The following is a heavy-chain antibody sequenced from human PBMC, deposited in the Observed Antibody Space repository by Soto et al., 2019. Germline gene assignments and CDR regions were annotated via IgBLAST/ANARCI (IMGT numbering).Heavy chain of an antibody. CDR1: GGSISSYY. V-gene: IGHV4-59*01. D-gene: IGHD3-3*01. J-gene: IGHJ4*02. Sequence: SETLSLTCTVSGGSISSYYCSWIRQPPGKGLEWIGYIYYSGSTNYNPSLKSRVTISVDTSKNQFSLKLRSVTAADTAVYYCATIRTILDPAFDYWGQRILFSVSP. CDR2: IYYSGST. CDR3: ATIRTILDPAFDY.